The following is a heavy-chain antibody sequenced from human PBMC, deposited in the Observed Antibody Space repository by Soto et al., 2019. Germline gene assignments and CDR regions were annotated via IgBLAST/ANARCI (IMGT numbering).Heavy chain of an antibody. J-gene: IGHJ6*02. Sequence: AGESLKISCKGSGYSFTSYWIGWVRQMPGKGLEWMGIIYPGDSDTRYSPSFQGQVTISADKSISTAYLQWSSLKASDTAMYYCARHSRGITMVRGPDYYYGMDVWGQGTTVTVSS. V-gene: IGHV5-51*01. CDR3: ARHSRGITMVRGPDYYYGMDV. CDR1: GYSFTSYW. D-gene: IGHD3-10*01. CDR2: IYPGDSDT.